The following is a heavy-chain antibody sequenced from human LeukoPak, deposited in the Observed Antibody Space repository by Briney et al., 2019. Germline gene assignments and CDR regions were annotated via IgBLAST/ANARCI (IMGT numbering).Heavy chain of an antibody. J-gene: IGHJ4*02. CDR1: GITLSNYG. V-gene: IGHV3-23*01. CDR3: AKRGVVIRVILVGFHKEAYYFDS. CDR2: ISDRGSRT. Sequence: GGSLRLSCAVSGITLSNYGMSWVRQAPGKGLEWVAAISDRGSRTNYADSVKGRFTISTDHPKNTLYLQMNSLRAEDTAVYFCAKRGVVIRVILVGFHKEAYYFDSWGQGALVTVSS. D-gene: IGHD3-22*01.